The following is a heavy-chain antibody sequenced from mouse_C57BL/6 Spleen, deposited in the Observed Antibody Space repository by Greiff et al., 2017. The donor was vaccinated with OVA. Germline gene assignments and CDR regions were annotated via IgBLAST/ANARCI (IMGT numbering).Heavy chain of an antibody. CDR3: ARAYGISSPFDY. CDR1: GYTFTSYW. CDR2: IYPGSGST. Sequence: VQLQQPGAELVKPGASVKMSCKASGYTFTSYWITWVKQRPGQGLEWIGDIYPGSGSTNYNEKFKSKATLTVDTSSRTAYMQLSILTSETSAVYCCARAYGISSPFDYWGQGTTLTVSS. J-gene: IGHJ2*01. V-gene: IGHV1-55*01. D-gene: IGHD1-1*01.